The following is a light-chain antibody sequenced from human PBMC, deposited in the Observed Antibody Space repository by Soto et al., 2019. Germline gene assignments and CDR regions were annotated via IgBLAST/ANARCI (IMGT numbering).Light chain of an antibody. CDR1: QGISSY. CDR2: AAS. Sequence: IQLTQSPSSLSASVGDRVTITCRASQGISSYLAWYQQKPGKAPKLLIYAASTLQSGVPSRFSGSGSGTDVTLTISSRQPEDFATYYCQQLNSCPQRFGQGTKVEIK. CDR3: QQLNSCPQR. V-gene: IGKV1-9*01. J-gene: IGKJ1*01.